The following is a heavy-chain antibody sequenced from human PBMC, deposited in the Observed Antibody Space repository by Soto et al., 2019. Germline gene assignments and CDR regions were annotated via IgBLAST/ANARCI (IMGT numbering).Heavy chain of an antibody. D-gene: IGHD1-7*01. Sequence: ASVKVSCKASGYTFTSYYMHWVRQAPGQGLEWMGIINPSGGSTSYAQKFQGRVTMTRDTSPSTVYMELSSRRSEDTAVYYCARERGRITGTRARPPSERNTYWFDPWGQGTLVTVSS. V-gene: IGHV1-46*03. CDR2: INPSGGST. CDR3: ARERGRITGTRARPPSERNTYWFDP. J-gene: IGHJ5*02. CDR1: GYTFTSYY.